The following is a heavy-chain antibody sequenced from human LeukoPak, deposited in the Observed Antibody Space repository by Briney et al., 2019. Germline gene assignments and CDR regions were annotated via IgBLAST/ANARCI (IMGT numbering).Heavy chain of an antibody. CDR1: GFTVSSNY. CDR3: AREKLLWFGELSGAFDI. D-gene: IGHD3-10*01. Sequence: GGSPRLSCAASGFTVSSNYMSWVRQAPGKGLEWVSYISSSGSTIYYADSVKGRFTISRDNAKNSLYLQMNSLRAEDTAVYYCAREKLLWFGELSGAFDIWGQGTMVTVSS. V-gene: IGHV3-11*01. J-gene: IGHJ3*02. CDR2: ISSSGSTI.